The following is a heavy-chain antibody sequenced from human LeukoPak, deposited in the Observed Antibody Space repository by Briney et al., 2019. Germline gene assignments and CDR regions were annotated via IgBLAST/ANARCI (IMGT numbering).Heavy chain of an antibody. J-gene: IGHJ4*02. V-gene: IGHV3-48*01. CDR3: ARLRDDTPY. Sequence: PGGSLRLSCAASGFTFSSSNMNWVRQAPGKGLEWVSYISSSSNTIYYTDSVKGRFTISRDNAKNSLYLQMSSLGAEDTAMYYCARLRDDTPYWGQGTLVTVSS. CDR2: ISSSSNTI. D-gene: IGHD3-22*01. CDR1: GFTFSSSN.